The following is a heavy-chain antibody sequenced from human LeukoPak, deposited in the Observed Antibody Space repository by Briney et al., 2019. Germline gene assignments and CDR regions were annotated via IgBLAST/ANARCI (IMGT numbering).Heavy chain of an antibody. CDR1: GYTFTSYD. D-gene: IGHD3-22*01. V-gene: IGHV1-8*01. J-gene: IGHJ4*02. CDR2: MNPNSGNT. CDR3: ARGLSRYYYDSSGYSKPYYFDY. Sequence: ASVKVSCKASGYTFTSYDINWVRQATGQGPEWMGWMNPNSGNTGYAQKFQGRVTMTRNTSISTAYMELSSLRSEDTAVYYCARGLSRYYYDSSGYSKPYYFDYWGQGTLVTVSS.